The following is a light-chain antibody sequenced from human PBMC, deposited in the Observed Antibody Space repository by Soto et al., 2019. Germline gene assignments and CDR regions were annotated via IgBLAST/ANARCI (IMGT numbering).Light chain of an antibody. V-gene: IGKV3D-15*01. CDR1: QSVGSS. CDR3: QQYSKRYT. J-gene: IGKJ2*01. CDR2: GAS. Sequence: EIVITQSPATLSVSPGERATLSCRASQSVGSSLAWYQHKPGQAPRLLIYGASIRATGIPGRFSGSGSGTEFTLTISSLQSEDFAAYYCQQYSKRYTFGQGTKLEI.